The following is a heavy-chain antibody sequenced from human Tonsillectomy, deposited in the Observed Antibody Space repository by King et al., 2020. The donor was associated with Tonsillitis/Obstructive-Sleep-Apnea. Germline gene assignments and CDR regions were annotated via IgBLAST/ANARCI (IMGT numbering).Heavy chain of an antibody. CDR3: AKTDGGDYFYMDV. J-gene: IGHJ6*03. CDR1: GFTFCSYT. Sequence: VQLVESGGGLVQPGGSLRLSCAASGFTFCSYTIAWVRPAPGKGLEWVSGIRGTSRTYYADSVKGRFTISRDNSKNTLFLQMNSLTAEDTAVYYCAKTDGGDYFYMDVWGKGTTVTVSS. V-gene: IGHV3-23*04. D-gene: IGHD3-16*01. CDR2: IRGTSRT.